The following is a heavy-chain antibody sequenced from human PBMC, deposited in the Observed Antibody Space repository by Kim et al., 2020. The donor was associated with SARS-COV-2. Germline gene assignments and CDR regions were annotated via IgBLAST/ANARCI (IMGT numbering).Heavy chain of an antibody. D-gene: IGHD3-10*01. CDR3: ARSYGSGSYKLDY. J-gene: IGHJ4*02. Sequence: STSLKARLTISKDTSKDQVVLTMTNMDPVDTATYYCARSYGSGSYKLDYWGQGTLVTVSS. V-gene: IGHV2-70*01.